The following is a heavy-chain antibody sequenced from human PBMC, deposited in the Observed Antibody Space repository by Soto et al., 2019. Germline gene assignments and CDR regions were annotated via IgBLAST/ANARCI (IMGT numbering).Heavy chain of an antibody. CDR3: AIYGSGSHLPLDY. V-gene: IGHV1-69*02. J-gene: IGHJ4*02. Sequence: QVQLVQSGAEVKKPGSSVKVSCKASGGTFSSYTISWVRQAPGQGLEWMGRIIPILGIANYAQKFQGRVTITADKSTSTAYMELSSLRSEDTAVYYCAIYGSGSHLPLDYWGQGTLVTVSS. CDR2: IIPILGIA. D-gene: IGHD3-10*01. CDR1: GGTFSSYT.